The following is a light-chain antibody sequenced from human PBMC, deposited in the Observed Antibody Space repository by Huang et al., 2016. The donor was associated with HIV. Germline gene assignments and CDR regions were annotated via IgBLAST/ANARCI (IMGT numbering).Light chain of an antibody. Sequence: IRMTQAPSPLSASTGDRVTITCRASQNIDKYLAWYQQKPVQAPKLLIHGATTVNSGVPTGVSDSGYGTDFALNISCLQSEDFATYYCQQYYNYPIFGPGTRLEI. CDR3: QQYYNYPI. J-gene: IGKJ5*01. V-gene: IGKV1-8*01. CDR1: QNIDKY. CDR2: GAT.